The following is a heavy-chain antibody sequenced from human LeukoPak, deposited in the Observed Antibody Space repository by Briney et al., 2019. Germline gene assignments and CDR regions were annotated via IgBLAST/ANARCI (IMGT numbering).Heavy chain of an antibody. Sequence: PGGSLRLSCAASGFTFSSYGMHWVRQAPGKGLEWVAVIWYDGSNKYYADSVKGRFTISRDNSKNTLYLQMNSLRAEDTAVYYCARNIGTLDAMATLNYWGQGTLVTVSS. J-gene: IGHJ4*02. V-gene: IGHV3-33*01. CDR3: ARNIGTLDAMATLNY. CDR2: IWYDGSNK. CDR1: GFTFSSYG. D-gene: IGHD5-12*01.